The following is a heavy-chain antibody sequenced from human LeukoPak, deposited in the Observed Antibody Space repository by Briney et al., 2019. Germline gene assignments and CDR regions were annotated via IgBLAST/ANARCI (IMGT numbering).Heavy chain of an antibody. J-gene: IGHJ5*02. CDR3: ARTASTDSSGYYLNWFDP. Sequence: TTSETLSLTCTVSGGSISSSSYYWGWIRQPPGKGLEWIGSIYYSGSTYYNPSPKSRVTISVDTSKNQFSLKLSSVTAADTAVYYCARTASTDSSGYYLNWFDPWGQGTLVTVSS. V-gene: IGHV4-39*07. CDR2: IYYSGST. D-gene: IGHD3-22*01. CDR1: GGSISSSSYY.